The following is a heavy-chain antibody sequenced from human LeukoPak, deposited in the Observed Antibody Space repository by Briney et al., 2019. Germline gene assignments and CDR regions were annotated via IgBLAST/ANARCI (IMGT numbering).Heavy chain of an antibody. J-gene: IGHJ4*02. V-gene: IGHV1-8*01. CDR2: MNPNTGRT. Sequence: GASVKVSCKASRYTFSSYDINWVREAAGQGLEWMGWMNPNTGRTGFAQKFRGRLTMTRDTSISTAYMELSSLRSEDTAVYYCARLSQAPDYYPSGGYYYLGYWGQGTPVTVSS. D-gene: IGHD3-22*01. CDR1: RYTFSSYD. CDR3: ARLSQAPDYYPSGGYYYLGY.